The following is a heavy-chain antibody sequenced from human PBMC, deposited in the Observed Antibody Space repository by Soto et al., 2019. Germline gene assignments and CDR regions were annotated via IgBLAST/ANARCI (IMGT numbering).Heavy chain of an antibody. D-gene: IGHD3-22*01. CDR1: GFTFTSYW. Sequence: GGSLRLSCAASGFTFTSYWMHWVRQAPGKGLVWVSRINSDGSTSTYADSVKGRFTISRDNAKDTVYLQVDSLRAEDTAVYYCARTYYYGNSANRPFDLWGQGTMVTVSS. V-gene: IGHV3-74*01. J-gene: IGHJ3*01. CDR2: INSDGSTS. CDR3: ARTYYYGNSANRPFDL.